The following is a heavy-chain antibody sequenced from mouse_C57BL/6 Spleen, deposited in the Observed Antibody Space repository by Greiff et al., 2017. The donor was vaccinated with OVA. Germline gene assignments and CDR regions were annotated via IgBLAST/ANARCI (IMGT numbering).Heavy chain of an antibody. CDR3: ASGNYDAMDY. CDR1: GYTFTDYN. CDR2: IHPNTGGT. J-gene: IGHJ4*01. D-gene: IGHD2-1*01. V-gene: IGHV1-22*01. Sequence: VQLQQSGPELVKPGASVKMSCKASGYTFTDYNLHWVKPSHGTSLDGIGYIHPNTGGTSYNQKFKGKATFTVNKSSSTAYMELRSLTSEDSSVYYCASGNYDAMDYWGQGTSVTVSS.